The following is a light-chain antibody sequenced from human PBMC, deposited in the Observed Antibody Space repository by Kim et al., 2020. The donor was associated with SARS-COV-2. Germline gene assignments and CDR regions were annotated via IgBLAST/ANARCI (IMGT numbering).Light chain of an antibody. CDR2: GDI. CDR1: SSNIGAGYE. V-gene: IGLV1-40*01. J-gene: IGLJ1*01. CDR3: QSYDNSLSGEV. Sequence: QSVLTQPPSASGAPGQRVTISCTGISSNIGAGYEVYWYQHLPGTAPKLLIYGDINRPSGVPDRFSGSTSGTSASLAITGLQTEDEADYYCQSYDNSLSGEVFGAGTKVTVL.